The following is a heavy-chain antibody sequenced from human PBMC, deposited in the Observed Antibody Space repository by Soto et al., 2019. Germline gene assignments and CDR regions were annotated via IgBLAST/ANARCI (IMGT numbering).Heavy chain of an antibody. CDR2: TRNKANSYTT. D-gene: IGHD7-27*01. CDR3: AIGGTGDY. CDR1: GFTFSDHY. J-gene: IGHJ4*02. Sequence: EVQLVESGGGLVQPGGSLRLSCAASGFTFSDHYMDWVRQAPGKGLEWVGRTRNKANSYTTEYAASVKGRFTISRDDSKNSLYLQMNSLKPEDTAVYYCAIGGTGDYWGQGTLVTVSS. V-gene: IGHV3-72*01.